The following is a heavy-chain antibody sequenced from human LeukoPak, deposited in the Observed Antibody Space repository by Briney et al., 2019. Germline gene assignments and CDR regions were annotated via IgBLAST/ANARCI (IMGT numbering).Heavy chain of an antibody. CDR3: AKDFKSCGGDCYSPFDY. V-gene: IGHV3-23*01. Sequence: GGSLRLSCAASGFTFSSYAMSWVRQAPGKGLEWVSAISGSGGSTYYADSVQGRFTISRDNSKNTLYLQMNSLRAEDTAVYYCAKDFKSCGGDCYSPFDYWGQGTLVTVSS. CDR2: ISGSGGST. CDR1: GFTFSSYA. D-gene: IGHD2-21*02. J-gene: IGHJ4*02.